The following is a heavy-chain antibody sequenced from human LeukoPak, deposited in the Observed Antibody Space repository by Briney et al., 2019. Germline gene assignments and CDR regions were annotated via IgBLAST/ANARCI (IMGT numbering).Heavy chain of an antibody. Sequence: SETLTLTCTVSGGSISSSSYYWGWIRQPPGKGLEWIGSIYYSGSTYYNPSLKSRVTISVDTSKNQFSLKLSSVTAADTAVYYCARREWELLGGEYYFDYWGQGTLVTVSS. CDR3: ARREWELLGGEYYFDY. J-gene: IGHJ4*02. D-gene: IGHD1-26*01. CDR1: GGSISSSSYY. CDR2: IYYSGST. V-gene: IGHV4-39*01.